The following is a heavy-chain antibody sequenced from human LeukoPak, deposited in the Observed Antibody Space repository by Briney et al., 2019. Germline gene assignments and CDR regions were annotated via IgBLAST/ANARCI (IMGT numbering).Heavy chain of an antibody. J-gene: IGHJ4*02. D-gene: IGHD5-24*01. Sequence: SETLSLTCTVSGGPISTSSYYWGWIRQPPGKGLEWIGSLYHTGSTYYNPSLKSRVNISVDTSKNQFSLKLNSVTAADTAVYYCARQADFALVEMATIMFDYWGQGTLVTVSS. CDR2: LYHTGST. CDR3: ARQADFALVEMATIMFDY. CDR1: GGPISTSSYY. V-gene: IGHV4-39*01.